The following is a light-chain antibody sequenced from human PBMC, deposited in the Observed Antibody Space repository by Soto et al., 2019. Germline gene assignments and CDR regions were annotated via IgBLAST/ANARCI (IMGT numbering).Light chain of an antibody. V-gene: IGKV2-28*01. CDR2: LGS. Sequence: DIVMTPSPLSLPVTPGEPASISCRSSQSLLHSNGYNYLDWYLQKPGQSPQLLIYLGSNRASGVPDRLSGSRSGTAFTLKISRVEAEDVGVYYCMQALQTPGVTFGPGTKVDIK. CDR1: QSLLHSNGYNY. CDR3: MQALQTPGVT. J-gene: IGKJ3*01.